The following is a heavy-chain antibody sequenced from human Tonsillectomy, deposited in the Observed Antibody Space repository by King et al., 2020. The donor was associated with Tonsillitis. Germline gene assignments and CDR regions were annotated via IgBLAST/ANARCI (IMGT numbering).Heavy chain of an antibody. CDR1: GGSISSGGYY. V-gene: IGHV4-31*03. CDR3: ARGEYSGSDYYYGMDV. CDR2: IYDSGSI. Sequence: QLQESGPGLVKPSQTLSLTCTVSGGSISSGGYYWSWIRQHPGKGLEWIGHIYDSGSIYYNPSLKSRITISVDTSKNQFSLRLTSVTAADTAVYYCARGEYSGSDYYYGMDVWGQGTTVIVSS. D-gene: IGHD5-12*01. J-gene: IGHJ6*02.